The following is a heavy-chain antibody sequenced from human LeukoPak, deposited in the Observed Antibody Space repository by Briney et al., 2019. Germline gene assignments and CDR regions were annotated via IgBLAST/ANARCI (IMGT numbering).Heavy chain of an antibody. CDR1: GFTFSSYS. CDR2: ISSSSSYI. V-gene: IGHV3-21*01. Sequence: PGGSLRFSCAASGFTFSSYSMNWVRQAPGKGLEWVSSISSSSSYIYYADSVKGRFTISRDNAKNSLYLQMNSLRAEDTAVYYCARDSSTVFDAFDIWGQGTMVTVSS. D-gene: IGHD6-13*01. J-gene: IGHJ3*02. CDR3: ARDSSTVFDAFDI.